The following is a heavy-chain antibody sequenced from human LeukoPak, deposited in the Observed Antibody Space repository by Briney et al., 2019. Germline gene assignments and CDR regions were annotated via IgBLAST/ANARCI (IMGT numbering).Heavy chain of an antibody. CDR2: IYHSGST. V-gene: IGHV4-4*02. J-gene: IGHJ4*02. D-gene: IGHD3-16*01. CDR3: ARDLQHFNPGEDY. CDR1: GGSISSSNW. Sequence: PSGTLSLTCAVSGGSISSSNWWSWVRQPPGKGLEWIGEIYHSGSTNYNPSLKSRVTISVDKSKNQFSLKLSSVTAADTAVYYCARDLQHFNPGEDYWGQGTLVTVSS.